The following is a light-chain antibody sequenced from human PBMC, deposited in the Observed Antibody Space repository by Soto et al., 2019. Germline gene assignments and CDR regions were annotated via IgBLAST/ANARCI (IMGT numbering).Light chain of an antibody. CDR2: GAS. J-gene: IGKJ4*01. Sequence: EFVLTQSPGTLSLSPGERATLSCRASQSISSSFLAWYQQKPGQAPRLLIYGASSRGTGIPDRFSGSGSGTDFTLTISRLEPEDIAVYYCQHYGSSPPFTFVGGTKVEIK. CDR3: QHYGSSPPFT. V-gene: IGKV3-20*01. CDR1: QSISSSF.